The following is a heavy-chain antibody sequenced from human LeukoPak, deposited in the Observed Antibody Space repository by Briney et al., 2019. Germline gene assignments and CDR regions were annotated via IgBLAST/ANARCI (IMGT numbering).Heavy chain of an antibody. D-gene: IGHD2-21*02. V-gene: IGHV3-21*01. Sequence: GGSLRLSCAASGFTFSSYSMNWVRQAPGKGLEWVSSISSSSSYIYYADSVKGRFTISRDNAKNSLYLQMNSLRAEDTAVYYCARDLAYCGGDCSPYDAFDIWGQGTMVTVSS. CDR2: ISSSSSYI. CDR1: GFTFSSYS. J-gene: IGHJ3*02. CDR3: ARDLAYCGGDCSPYDAFDI.